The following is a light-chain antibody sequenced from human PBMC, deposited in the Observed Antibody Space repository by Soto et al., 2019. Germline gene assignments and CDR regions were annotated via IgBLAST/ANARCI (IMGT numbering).Light chain of an antibody. CDR3: SSFTTTYFYV. Sequence: QSVLTQPASVSGSPGQSITISCTGTGSDIGAYNYVSWYQQHPGKAPKLIIYGVYHRPSGVFTRFSASKSAYTASLTISGLQAEDEADYYCSSFTTTYFYVFGPGTKVTVL. V-gene: IGLV2-14*01. CDR1: GSDIGAYNY. J-gene: IGLJ1*01. CDR2: GVY.